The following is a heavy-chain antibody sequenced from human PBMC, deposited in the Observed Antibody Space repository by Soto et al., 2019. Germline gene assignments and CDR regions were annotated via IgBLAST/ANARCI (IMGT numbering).Heavy chain of an antibody. Sequence: PGGSLRLSCAASGFTFSSYAMHWVRQAPGKGLEWVAVISYDGSNKYYADSVKGRFTISRDNSKNTLYLQMNSLRAEDTAVYYCARDPTSLRYHVYFDYWGQGTLVTVSS. V-gene: IGHV3-30-3*01. D-gene: IGHD4-17*01. CDR2: ISYDGSNK. CDR1: GFTFSSYA. J-gene: IGHJ4*02. CDR3: ARDPTSLRYHVYFDY.